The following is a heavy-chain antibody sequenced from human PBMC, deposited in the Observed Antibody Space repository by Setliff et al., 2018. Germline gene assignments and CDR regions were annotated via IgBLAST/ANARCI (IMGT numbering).Heavy chain of an antibody. D-gene: IGHD3-22*01. V-gene: IGHV4-61*09. CDR2: IYTSGST. CDR3: ARQPEGGYYDSSGYYGMAPYYFDY. Sequence: LSLTCTVSGGSISSGSYYWSWIRQPAGKGLEWIGHIYTSGSTNYNPSLKSRVTISVDTSKNQFSLKLSSVTAADTAVYYCARQPEGGYYDSSGYYGMAPYYFDYWGQGTLVTVSS. J-gene: IGHJ4*02. CDR1: GGSISSGSYY.